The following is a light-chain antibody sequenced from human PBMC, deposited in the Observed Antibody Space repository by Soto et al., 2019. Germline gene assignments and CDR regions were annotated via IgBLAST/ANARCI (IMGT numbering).Light chain of an antibody. V-gene: IGKV3-11*01. J-gene: IGKJ2*01. CDR2: DVS. CDR1: QSVRTY. Sequence: EIVLTQSPATLSLSPGERATLSCRASQSVRTYLTWYQQKPGQAPRVLIYDVSNRATGIPARFSGSGSGTDFTLTSSSLDPEDFAVYYCHHRSNLPYTFGQGTSLEIK. CDR3: HHRSNLPYT.